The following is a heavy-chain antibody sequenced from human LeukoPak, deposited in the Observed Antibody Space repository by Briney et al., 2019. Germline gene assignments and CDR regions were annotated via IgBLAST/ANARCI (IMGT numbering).Heavy chain of an antibody. Sequence: SETLCLTCTVSGYSISTGYYWGWIRQPPGKGLEWIGSIYHSGSTYYNPSLQSRVTMSVDTSKNQFSLKLSSVTAADTAIYYCARTYFPRGAFDIWGLGTMVTVSS. CDR3: ARTYFPRGAFDI. V-gene: IGHV4-38-2*02. J-gene: IGHJ3*02. CDR2: IYHSGST. D-gene: IGHD3-9*01. CDR1: GYSISTGYY.